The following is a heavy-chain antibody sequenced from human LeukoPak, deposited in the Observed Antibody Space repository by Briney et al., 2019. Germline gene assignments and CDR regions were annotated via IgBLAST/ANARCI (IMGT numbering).Heavy chain of an antibody. CDR3: AREYCSSTSCYDCFDY. CDR1: GFTFSSYW. V-gene: IGHV3-74*01. D-gene: IGHD2-2*01. J-gene: IGHJ4*02. CDR2: INSDGSNT. Sequence: GLSLRLSYAASGFTFSSYWMHWVRQAPGKGLVWVSGINSDGSNTSYAGSGKGRFTNSRENGENMLYLKMNSLRAQDTAVYYCAREYCSSTSCYDCFDYWGRGTLVTVSS.